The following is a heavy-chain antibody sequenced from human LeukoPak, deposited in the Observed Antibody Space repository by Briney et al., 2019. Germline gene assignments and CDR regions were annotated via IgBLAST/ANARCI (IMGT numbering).Heavy chain of an antibody. V-gene: IGHV4-59*11. CDR1: GDSFSSHY. J-gene: IGHJ3*02. CDR3: ARDPTTVTKGLDI. Sequence: SETLSLTCTVSGDSFSSHYWSWVRQPPGRGLEWIGYVSYIGSTNYNPSLESRVTISVDTSKNQFSLKLSSVTAADTAVYYCARDPTTVTKGLDIWGQGTMVTVSS. D-gene: IGHD4-17*01. CDR2: VSYIGST.